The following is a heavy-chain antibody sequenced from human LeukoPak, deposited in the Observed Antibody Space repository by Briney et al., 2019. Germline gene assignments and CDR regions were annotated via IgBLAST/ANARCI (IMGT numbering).Heavy chain of an antibody. J-gene: IGHJ6*03. CDR3: ARDPSNTGGSYFYMDV. V-gene: IGHV1-18*01. CDR2: ISAWNGDT. CDR1: GYTLNRHS. D-gene: IGHD2-8*01. Sequence: GASVKVSFKASGYTLNRHSIIWVRQAPGQGLEWMGWISAWNGDTSYAQKIQGRATMTTDTSTSTAYMDLRSLRFDDTAIYYCARDPSNTGGSYFYMDVWGKGTTVTVS.